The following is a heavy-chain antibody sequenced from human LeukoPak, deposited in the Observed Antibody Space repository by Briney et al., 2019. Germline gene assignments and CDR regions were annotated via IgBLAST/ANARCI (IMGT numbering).Heavy chain of an antibody. CDR1: GFSFSDSW. D-gene: IGHD7-27*01. Sequence: PGGSLRLSCAASGFSFSDSWMSWVRQAPGNGPEWVANIKEDESQEHYADSVKGRFTVSRDNAKNSLFLQMNSLRVEDTAVYYCATYKNWVAGDVWGQGTTVSVSS. V-gene: IGHV3-7*01. J-gene: IGHJ6*02. CDR3: ATYKNWVAGDV. CDR2: IKEDESQE.